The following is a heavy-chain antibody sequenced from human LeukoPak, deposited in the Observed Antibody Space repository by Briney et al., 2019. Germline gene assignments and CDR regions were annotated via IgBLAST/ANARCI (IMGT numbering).Heavy chain of an antibody. Sequence: PSETLSLTCTVSGGSISSSSYCWGWIRQPPGKGLEWIGSIYYSGSTYYNPSLKSRVTISVDTSKNQFSLKLSSVTAADTAVYYCGSGAPYYYYGMDVWGQGTTVTVSS. D-gene: IGHD2-15*01. J-gene: IGHJ6*02. CDR1: GGSISSSSYC. V-gene: IGHV4-39*01. CDR2: IYYSGST. CDR3: GSGAPYYYYGMDV.